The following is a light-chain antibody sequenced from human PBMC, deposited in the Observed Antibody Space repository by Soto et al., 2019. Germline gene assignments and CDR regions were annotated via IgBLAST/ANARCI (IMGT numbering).Light chain of an antibody. Sequence: EIVLTQSPATLSLSPGERATLSCRASQSVSSYLAWYQQKPGQAPRLLIYDTSKRATGIPARFSGSGSGTASTLAISILEPEDFAVYYCQQRTNWPLSFTFGPGTKVDIK. CDR2: DTS. V-gene: IGKV3-11*01. CDR1: QSVSSY. CDR3: QQRTNWPLSFT. J-gene: IGKJ3*01.